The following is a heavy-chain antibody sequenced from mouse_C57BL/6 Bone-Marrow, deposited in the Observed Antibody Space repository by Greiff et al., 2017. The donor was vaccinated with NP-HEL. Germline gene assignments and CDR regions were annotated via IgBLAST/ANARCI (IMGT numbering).Heavy chain of an antibody. CDR2: ISYDGSN. CDR3: ARDRLYDYDY. CDR1: GYSITSGYY. D-gene: IGHD2-4*01. V-gene: IGHV3-6*01. J-gene: IGHJ2*01. Sequence: VQLQQSGPGLVKPSQSLSLTCSVTGYSITSGYYWNWIRQFPGNKLEWMGYISYDGSNNYNPSLKNRISITRDTSKNQFFLKLNSVTTEDTATYYCARDRLYDYDYWGQGTTLTVSS.